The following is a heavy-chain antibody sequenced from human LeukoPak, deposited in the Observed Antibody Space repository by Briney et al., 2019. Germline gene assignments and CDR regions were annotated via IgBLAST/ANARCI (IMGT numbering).Heavy chain of an antibody. V-gene: IGHV3-7*01. CDR3: ARDEGPGDYYYYYYMDV. Sequence: GGSLRLSCAASGFTFSSYWMSWVRQAPGKGLEWVANIKQDGSEKYYVDSVKGRFTISRDNAKNSLYLQMNSLRAEDTAVYYCARDEGPGDYYYYYYMDVWGKGTTVTASS. CDR2: IKQDGSEK. J-gene: IGHJ6*03. D-gene: IGHD3-10*01. CDR1: GFTFSSYW.